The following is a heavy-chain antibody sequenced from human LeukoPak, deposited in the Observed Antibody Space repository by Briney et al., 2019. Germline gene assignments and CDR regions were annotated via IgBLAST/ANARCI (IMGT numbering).Heavy chain of an antibody. J-gene: IGHJ4*02. CDR2: IYYSGST. CDR1: GGFISSNSYY. Sequence: SETLSLTCTVSGGFISSNSYYWGWIRQPPGKGLEWIGSIYYSGSTYYNPSLKSRVTLSVDTSENQFSLKLTSVTAADTAVYYCARLGGSYAGIDYWGQGTLVTVSS. D-gene: IGHD1-26*01. V-gene: IGHV4-39*01. CDR3: ARLGGSYAGIDY.